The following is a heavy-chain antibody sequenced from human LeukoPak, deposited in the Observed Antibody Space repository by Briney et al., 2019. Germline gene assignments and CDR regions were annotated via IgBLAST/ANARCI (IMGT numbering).Heavy chain of an antibody. V-gene: IGHV1-69*05. J-gene: IGHJ6*03. Sequence: RASVKVSCKASGGTLSSYAISWVRQAPGQGLEWMGGIIPIFGTTNYAQKFQGRVTMTRDTSISTAYMELSRLRSDDTAVYYCARDEVHFWSGYFYYYMDVWGTGTTVTVSS. D-gene: IGHD3-3*02. CDR1: GGTLSSYA. CDR3: ARDEVHFWSGYFYYYMDV. CDR2: IIPIFGTT.